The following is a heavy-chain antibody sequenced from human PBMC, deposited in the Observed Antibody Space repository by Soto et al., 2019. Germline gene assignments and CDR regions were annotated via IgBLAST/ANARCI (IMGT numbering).Heavy chain of an antibody. CDR1: GFTFSSYA. V-gene: IGHV3-30-3*01. J-gene: IGHJ4*02. CDR3: ARDRVSGYSYGYYFDY. Sequence: GGSLRLSXAASGFTFSSYAMHWVRQAPGKGLEWVAVISYDGSNKFYADSVKGRFTISRDNSKSTLYLQMDSLRVDDTAVYYCARDRVSGYSYGYYFDYWGQGTLVTVSS. D-gene: IGHD5-18*01. CDR2: ISYDGSNK.